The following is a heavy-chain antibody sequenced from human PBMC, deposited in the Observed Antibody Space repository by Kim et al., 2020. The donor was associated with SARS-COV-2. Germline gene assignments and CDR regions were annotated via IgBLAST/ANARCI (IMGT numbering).Heavy chain of an antibody. CDR3: AKEMDITGTVALFDY. V-gene: IGHV3-30*02. J-gene: IGHJ4*02. Sequence: DSVKGRITISRDNSKNTLYLQMNGLRAEDTAVYYCAKEMDITGTVALFDYWGQGTLVTVSS. D-gene: IGHD1-20*01.